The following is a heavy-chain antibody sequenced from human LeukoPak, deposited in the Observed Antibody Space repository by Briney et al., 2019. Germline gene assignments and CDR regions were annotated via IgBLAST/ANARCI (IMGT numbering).Heavy chain of an antibody. V-gene: IGHV5-51*01. J-gene: IGHJ3*02. CDR3: ARTGEAYCSGGSCYSGAFDI. Sequence: GESLKISCKGSGYSFTSYWIGWVRQMPGKGLEWMGIIYPGDSDTRYSPSFQGQVTISADKSISTAYLQWSSLKASDTAMYYCARTGEAYCSGGSCYSGAFDIWGQGTMVTVSP. D-gene: IGHD2-15*01. CDR1: GYSFTSYW. CDR2: IYPGDSDT.